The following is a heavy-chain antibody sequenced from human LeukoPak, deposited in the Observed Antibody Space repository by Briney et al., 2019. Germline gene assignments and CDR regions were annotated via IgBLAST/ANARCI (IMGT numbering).Heavy chain of an antibody. V-gene: IGHV3-30*01. D-gene: IGHD3-9*01. Sequence: GGSLRLSCAASGFTFSSYAMHWVRQAPGKGLEWVAVISYDGSNKYYADSVKSRFTISRDNSKNTLYLQMNSLRAEDTAVYYCASLTYYDILTGYDYWGQGTLVTVSS. CDR2: ISYDGSNK. CDR1: GFTFSSYA. CDR3: ASLTYYDILTGYDY. J-gene: IGHJ4*02.